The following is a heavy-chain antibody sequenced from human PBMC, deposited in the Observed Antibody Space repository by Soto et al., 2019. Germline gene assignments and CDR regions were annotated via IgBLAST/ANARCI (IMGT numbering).Heavy chain of an antibody. J-gene: IGHJ5*02. CDR2: IWYDGSNK. V-gene: IGHV3-33*01. D-gene: IGHD3-10*01. CDR1: GFTFSSYG. Sequence: QVQLVESGGGVVQPGRSLRLSCAASGFTFSSYGMHWVHQAPGKGLEWVAVIWYDGSNKYYADSVKGRFTISRDNSKNTLYLQMNSLRAEDTAVYYCAREIWDYGSGSFNWFDPWGQGTLVTVSS. CDR3: AREIWDYGSGSFNWFDP.